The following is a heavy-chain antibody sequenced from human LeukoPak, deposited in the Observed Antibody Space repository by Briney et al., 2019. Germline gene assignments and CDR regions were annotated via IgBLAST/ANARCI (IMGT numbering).Heavy chain of an antibody. CDR3: ARGVHGYSYGYVPWELYSYMDV. J-gene: IGHJ6*03. CDR1: GGSINSGSYY. Sequence: TSETLSLTCTVSGGSINSGSYYWSWIRQPAGKGLEWMGHFYTSGHTSYNPSLKSRVTISVDTSKNQFSLKMNSVTAADTAVYYCARGVHGYSYGYVPWELYSYMDVWGKGTTVSISS. CDR2: FYTSGHT. D-gene: IGHD5-18*01. V-gene: IGHV4-61*09.